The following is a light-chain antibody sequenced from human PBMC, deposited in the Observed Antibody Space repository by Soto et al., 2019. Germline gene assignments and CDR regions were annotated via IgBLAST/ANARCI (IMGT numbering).Light chain of an antibody. CDR3: QQYDNPLIT. CDR1: QSISSY. J-gene: IGKJ5*01. Sequence: DIQMTQSPSSLSASVGDRVTITCRASQSISSYLNWYQQKPGKAPKLLIYAASSLQSGVPSRFSGSGSGTDFTLTISSLQPEDFATYYCQQYDNPLITFGPGTRLEIK. V-gene: IGKV1-39*01. CDR2: AAS.